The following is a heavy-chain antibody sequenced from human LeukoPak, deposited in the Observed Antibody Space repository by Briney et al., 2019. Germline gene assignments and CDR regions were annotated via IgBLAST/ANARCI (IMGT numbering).Heavy chain of an antibody. D-gene: IGHD3-9*01. Sequence: SETLSLTCAVYGGSLSGYYWSWIRQSPGKGLEWIGEINHSGSTNYNPSLKSRVTISVDTSKNQFSLKLRSVTAADTAVYYCARLTGYSSESWFDPWGQGTLVTVSS. CDR1: GGSLSGYY. CDR3: ARLTGYSSESWFDP. V-gene: IGHV4-34*01. J-gene: IGHJ5*02. CDR2: INHSGST.